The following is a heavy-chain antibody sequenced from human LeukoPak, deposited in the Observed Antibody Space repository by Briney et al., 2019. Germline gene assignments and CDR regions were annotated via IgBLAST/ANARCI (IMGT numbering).Heavy chain of an antibody. J-gene: IGHJ5*02. D-gene: IGHD5-24*01. CDR2: ISYDGSNK. Sequence: GRSLRLSCEASGFTFSSYAMHWVRQAPGKGLEWVAVISYDGSNKYYADSVKGRFTISRDNSKNTLYLQMNSLRAEDTAVYSCARDEAGREMPTGPWGQGTLVTVSS. CDR1: GFTFSSYA. CDR3: ARDEAGREMPTGP. V-gene: IGHV3-30-3*01.